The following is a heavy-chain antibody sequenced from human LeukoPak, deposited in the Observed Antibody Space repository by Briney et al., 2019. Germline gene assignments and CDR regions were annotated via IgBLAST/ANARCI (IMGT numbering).Heavy chain of an antibody. J-gene: IGHJ6*02. Sequence: GGPLRLSCQASGFSARKTNITWVRQVPGKGLEWVSTINRDGPTFHADSVKGRFTISRDNSRNTLYLQMNSLRAEDTAVYYCGRGGYDMYDWGQGTTVSVSS. CDR1: GFSARKTN. CDR3: GRGGYDMYD. V-gene: IGHV3-66*01. CDR2: INRDGPT. D-gene: IGHD2-2*01.